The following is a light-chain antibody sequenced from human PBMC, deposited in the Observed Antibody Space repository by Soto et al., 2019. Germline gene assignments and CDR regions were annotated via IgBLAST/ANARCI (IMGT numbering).Light chain of an antibody. J-gene: IGLJ1*01. Sequence: QSVLTQPASVSGSPGQSITISCTGTSSDVGGYNYVSWYQQHPGKAPKLMIYDVSNRPSGVSNRFSGSKSGNTASLTISGLQAEDEADYYCSSYTSLGVFGTGTKLTVL. CDR3: SSYTSLGV. V-gene: IGLV2-14*03. CDR1: SSDVGGYNY. CDR2: DVS.